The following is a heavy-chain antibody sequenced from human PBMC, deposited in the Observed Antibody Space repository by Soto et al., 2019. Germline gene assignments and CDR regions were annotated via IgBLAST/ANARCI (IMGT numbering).Heavy chain of an antibody. Sequence: QLQLQESGSGLVKPSQTLSLTCAVSGGSISSGDFSWSWIRQPPGKGMEWIGYIYQTGNSYDNPSLNSRVTISIDRSKNQFSLKLTSVIAADTAVYYCARGTVTDACDIWGQGTMLTVS. D-gene: IGHD4-17*01. V-gene: IGHV4-30-2*01. CDR1: GGSISSGDFS. CDR3: ARGTVTDACDI. CDR2: IYQTGNS. J-gene: IGHJ3*02.